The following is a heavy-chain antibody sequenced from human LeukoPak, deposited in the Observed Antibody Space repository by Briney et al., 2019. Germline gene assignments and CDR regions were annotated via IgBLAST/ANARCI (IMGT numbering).Heavy chain of an antibody. Sequence: PSQTLSLTCTVSGGSISSGSYYWSWIRQPAGKGLEWIGRIYTSGITNYNPSLKSRVTISVDTSKNQFSLKLSSVTAADTAVYYCAMDIVGSTHDYYYMDVWGKGTTVTVSS. D-gene: IGHD5-12*01. CDR2: IYTSGIT. V-gene: IGHV4-61*02. CDR1: GGSISSGSYY. J-gene: IGHJ6*03. CDR3: AMDIVGSTHDYYYMDV.